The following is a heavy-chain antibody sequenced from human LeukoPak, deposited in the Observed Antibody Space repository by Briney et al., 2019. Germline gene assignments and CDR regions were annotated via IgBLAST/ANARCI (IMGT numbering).Heavy chain of an antibody. D-gene: IGHD2-15*01. CDR2: IYPGDSDT. Sequence: PGEYLKISCKCSGYSFTSYWIGWVRQMPGKGLEGMGIIYPGDSDTRYSPSFQGQVTISADKSTSTAYLQWCSLKASDTAMYYCARRGAMITATVYWGQGTLVTVSS. V-gene: IGHV5-51*01. CDR1: GYSFTSYW. CDR3: ARRGAMITATVY. J-gene: IGHJ4*02.